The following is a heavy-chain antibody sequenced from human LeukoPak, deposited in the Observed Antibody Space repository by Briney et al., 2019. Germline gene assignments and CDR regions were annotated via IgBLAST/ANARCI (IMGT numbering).Heavy chain of an antibody. D-gene: IGHD3-9*01. CDR1: GFTFSSYA. CDR2: ISYDGSNK. Sequence: PGGSLRLSCAASGFTFSSYAMHWVRQAPGKGLEWVAVISYDGSNKYYADSVKGRFTISRDNSKNMVFLQMDSLRAEDTAIYYCAKDCRLRFFDWTGDGFDTWGQGTMVTVSS. V-gene: IGHV3-30-3*01. CDR3: AKDCRLRFFDWTGDGFDT. J-gene: IGHJ3*02.